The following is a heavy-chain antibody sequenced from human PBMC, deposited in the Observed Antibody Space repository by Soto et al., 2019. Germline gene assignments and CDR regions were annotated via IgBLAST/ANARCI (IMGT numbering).Heavy chain of an antibody. CDR2: ISAYNGNT. Sequence: QVPLVQSGAEVKKPGASVKVSCKASGYTFTSYGISWVRQAPGQGLEWMGWISAYNGNTNYAQKLQGRVTMTTDTSTSTAYMELRSLRSDDTAVYYCARVSRVTYYYGSGSNEIDYWGQGTLVTVSS. CDR1: GYTFTSYG. CDR3: ARVSRVTYYYGSGSNEIDY. J-gene: IGHJ4*02. D-gene: IGHD3-10*01. V-gene: IGHV1-18*01.